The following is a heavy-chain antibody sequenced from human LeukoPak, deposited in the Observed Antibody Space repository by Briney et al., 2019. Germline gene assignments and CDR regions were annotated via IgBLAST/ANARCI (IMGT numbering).Heavy chain of an antibody. CDR2: IWADKITK. Sequence: GGSLRLSCVASGFSISAFGMHWVRQAPGKGLEWMAVIWADKITKYYADSMKGRFTISRDNSKNTLFLQVNSLRAEDTAVYYCTRDSTSRQFDYWGQGTLVTVSS. CDR1: GFSISAFG. D-gene: IGHD6-6*01. J-gene: IGHJ4*02. CDR3: TRDSTSRQFDY. V-gene: IGHV3-33*01.